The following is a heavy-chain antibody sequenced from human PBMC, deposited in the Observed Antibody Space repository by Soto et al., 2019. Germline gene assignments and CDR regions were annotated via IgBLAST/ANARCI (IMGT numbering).Heavy chain of an antibody. Sequence: GASVKVSCKASGFIFTTYYMHWVRQAPGQGLEWMGWIDPNSGDTKYAQKFQGWVTMTRDTSISTAYMDLSRLRSDDTAVYYCARASCYGGSCHMVDYWGQGTLVTVSS. V-gene: IGHV1-2*04. CDR1: GFIFTTYY. J-gene: IGHJ4*02. CDR3: ARASCYGGSCHMVDY. D-gene: IGHD2-15*01. CDR2: IDPNSGDT.